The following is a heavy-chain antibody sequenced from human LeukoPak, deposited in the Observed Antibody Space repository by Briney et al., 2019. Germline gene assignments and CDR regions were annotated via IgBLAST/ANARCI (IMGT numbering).Heavy chain of an antibody. CDR1: GGSISSYY. J-gene: IGHJ3*02. V-gene: IGHV4-4*07. Sequence: SETLSLTCTVSGGSISSYYWSWIRQPAGKGLEWIGRIYTSGSTNCNPSLKSRVTISVDKSKNQFSLKLSSVTAADTAVYYCARSYSSGWYRDAFDIWGQGTMVTVSS. D-gene: IGHD6-19*01. CDR2: IYTSGST. CDR3: ARSYSSGWYRDAFDI.